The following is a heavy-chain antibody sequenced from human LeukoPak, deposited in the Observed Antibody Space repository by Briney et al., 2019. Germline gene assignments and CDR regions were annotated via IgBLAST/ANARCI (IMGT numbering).Heavy chain of an antibody. CDR2: KSTAGTT. CDR3: ARGWFGESPLDL. Sequence: SETLSLTCTVSGGSFSSGTYHWTWLRQAAGTGLEWIGRKSTAGTTNDNPSLKSRVTISADSSNNPFSLKLSSLSAADSAVYYCARGWFGESPLDLWGPGRLVTVSS. V-gene: IGHV4-61*02. J-gene: IGHJ4*02. D-gene: IGHD3-10*01. CDR1: GGSFSSGTYH.